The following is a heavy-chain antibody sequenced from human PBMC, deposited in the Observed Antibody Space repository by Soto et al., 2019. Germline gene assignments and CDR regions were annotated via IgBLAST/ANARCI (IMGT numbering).Heavy chain of an antibody. D-gene: IGHD2-15*01. CDR2: ISGSDGST. CDR1: GFTFSSYA. V-gene: IGHV3-23*01. Sequence: GGSLRLSCAASGFTFSSYAMSWVRQAPGKGLEWVSAISGSDGSTYYAYSVKGRFTISRDNSKNTLYLQMNSLRAEDTAVYYCAKGGGGSAYPYYFDYWGQGTLVTVSS. J-gene: IGHJ4*02. CDR3: AKGGGGSAYPYYFDY.